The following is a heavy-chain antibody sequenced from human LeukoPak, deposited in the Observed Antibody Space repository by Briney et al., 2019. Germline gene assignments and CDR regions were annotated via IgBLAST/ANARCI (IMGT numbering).Heavy chain of an antibody. Sequence: SETLSLTCTVSGGSISSSSYYWGWIRQPPGKGLEWIGSIYYSGSTYYNPSLKSRVTISVDTSKNQFSLKLSSVTAADTAVYYCARGRTTVVTSSSRYFDLWGRGTLVTVSS. D-gene: IGHD4-23*01. CDR2: IYYSGST. J-gene: IGHJ2*01. CDR1: GGSISSSSYY. V-gene: IGHV4-39*01. CDR3: ARGRTTVVTSSSRYFDL.